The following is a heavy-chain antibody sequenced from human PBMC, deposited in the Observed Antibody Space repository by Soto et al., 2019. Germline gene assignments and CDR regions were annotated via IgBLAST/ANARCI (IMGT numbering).Heavy chain of an antibody. CDR2: IWYDGSNK. V-gene: IGHV3-33*01. CDR3: ARDRGYDILTGYFGYYFDY. Sequence: GGSLRLSCAASGFTFSSYGMHWVRQAPGKGLEWVAVIWYDGSNKYYADSVKGRFTISRDNSKNTLYLQMNSLRAEDTAVYYCARDRGYDILTGYFGYYFDYWGQGTLVTVSS. CDR1: GFTFSSYG. D-gene: IGHD3-9*01. J-gene: IGHJ4*02.